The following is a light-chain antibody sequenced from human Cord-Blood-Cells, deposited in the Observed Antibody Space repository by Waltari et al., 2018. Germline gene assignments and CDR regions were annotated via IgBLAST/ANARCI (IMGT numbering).Light chain of an antibody. CDR2: DVR. Sequence: QSALTQPASVSGSPGPSITISCTGTSSGVGGYNYVSWYQQHPGKAPKLMIYDVRNRPSGVSNRFSGSKSGNTASLTISGLQAEDEADYYCSSYTSSSTWVFGGGTKLTVL. J-gene: IGLJ3*02. CDR3: SSYTSSSTWV. CDR1: SSGVGGYNY. V-gene: IGLV2-14*01.